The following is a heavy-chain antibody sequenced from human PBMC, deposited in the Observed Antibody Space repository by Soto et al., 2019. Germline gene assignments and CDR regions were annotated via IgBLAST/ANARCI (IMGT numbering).Heavy chain of an antibody. J-gene: IGHJ6*02. Sequence: GGSLRLSCAASGFTFSSYSMNWVRQAPGKGLEWVSSISSSSSYIYYADSVKGRFTISRDNAKNSLYLQMNSLRAEDTAVYYCARGRGQEDITIFGVVTVRYYGMDVWGQGTTVTVSS. D-gene: IGHD3-3*01. V-gene: IGHV3-21*01. CDR3: ARGRGQEDITIFGVVTVRYYGMDV. CDR2: ISSSSSYI. CDR1: GFTFSSYS.